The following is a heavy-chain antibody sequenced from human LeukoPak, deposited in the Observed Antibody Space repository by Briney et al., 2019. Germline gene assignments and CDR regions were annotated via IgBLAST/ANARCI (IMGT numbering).Heavy chain of an antibody. V-gene: IGHV1-69*05. J-gene: IGHJ4*02. CDR1: GYIFTSYY. D-gene: IGHD6-13*01. CDR3: ARDRIAAAGTSSGY. Sequence: SVKVSCKASGYIFTSYYMHWVRQAPGQGLEWMGRIIPIFGTANYAQKFQGRVTITTDESTSTAYMELSSLRSEDTAVYYCARDRIAAAGTSSGYWGQGTLATVSS. CDR2: IIPIFGTA.